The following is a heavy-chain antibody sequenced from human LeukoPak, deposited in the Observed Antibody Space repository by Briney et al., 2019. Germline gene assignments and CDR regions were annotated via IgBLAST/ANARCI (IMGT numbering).Heavy chain of an antibody. J-gene: IGHJ4*02. V-gene: IGHV3-11*01. Sequence: GGSLRLSCAASGFTFSDYYMSWIRQAPGKGLEWVSYISSSGSTIYYADSVKGRFTISRDNAKNSLYLRMNSLRAEDTAVYYCARDPKGYDYVTDDYWGQGTLVTVSS. CDR3: ARDPKGYDYVTDDY. CDR2: ISSSGSTI. D-gene: IGHD5-12*01. CDR1: GFTFSDYY.